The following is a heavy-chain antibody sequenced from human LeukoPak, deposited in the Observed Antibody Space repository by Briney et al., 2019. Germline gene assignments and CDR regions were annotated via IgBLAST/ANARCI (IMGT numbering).Heavy chain of an antibody. CDR2: VRSKAYGGTT. Sequence: GGSLRLSCTASGFTFGDYAMSWVRQAPGKGLEWVGFVRSKAYGGTTEYAASVKGRFTISRDDSKSIAYLQMNSLKTEDTAVYYCTLWSGYYTFDYWGQGTLVTVSS. V-gene: IGHV3-49*04. J-gene: IGHJ4*02. CDR1: GFTFGDYA. CDR3: TLWSGYYTFDY. D-gene: IGHD3-3*01.